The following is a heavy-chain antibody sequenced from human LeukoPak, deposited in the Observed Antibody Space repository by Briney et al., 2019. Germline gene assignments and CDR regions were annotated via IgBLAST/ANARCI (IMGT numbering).Heavy chain of an antibody. CDR1: GYTFTGYY. CDR2: INPNSGGT. CDR3: ASTRWLQDTPDY. V-gene: IGHV1-2*06. D-gene: IGHD5-24*01. Sequence: ASVKDSCKASGYTFTGYYMHWVRQAPGQGLEWMGRINPNSGGTNYAQKFQGRVTMTRDTSISTAYMELSRLRSDDTAVYYCASTRWLQDTPDYWGQGTLVTVSS. J-gene: IGHJ4*02.